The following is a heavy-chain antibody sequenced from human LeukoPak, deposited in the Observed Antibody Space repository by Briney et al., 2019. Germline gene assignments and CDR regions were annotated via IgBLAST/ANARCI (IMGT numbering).Heavy chain of an antibody. Sequence: GGSLRLSCAASGFTVSSYSMNWVRQAPGKGLEWVSSISSSSSYIYYADSVKGRFTISRDNAKNSLYLQMNSLRAEDTAVYYCARDKGSSGWWGGPFDYWGQGTLVTVSS. V-gene: IGHV3-21*01. CDR1: GFTVSSYS. CDR2: ISSSSSYI. J-gene: IGHJ4*02. CDR3: ARDKGSSGWWGGPFDY. D-gene: IGHD6-13*01.